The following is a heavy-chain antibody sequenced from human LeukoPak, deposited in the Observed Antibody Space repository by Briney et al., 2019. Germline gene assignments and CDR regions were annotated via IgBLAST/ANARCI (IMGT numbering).Heavy chain of an antibody. J-gene: IGHJ4*02. D-gene: IGHD3-10*01. CDR3: AKDPSLITMVRGVLKLSYYFDS. V-gene: IGHV3-30*18. CDR1: GFTFSSYG. CDR2: ISYDRSNK. Sequence: GGSLRLSCAASGFTFSSYGMHWVRQAPGKGLDWVAVISYDRSNKFYADSVKGRFTISRDNSKNTLYLQMNSLRAEDTAVYYCAKDPSLITMVRGVLKLSYYFDSWGQGTLVTVSS.